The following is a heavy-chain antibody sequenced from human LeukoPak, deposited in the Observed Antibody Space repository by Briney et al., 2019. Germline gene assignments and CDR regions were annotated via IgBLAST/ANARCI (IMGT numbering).Heavy chain of an antibody. CDR2: ISYDGSNK. Sequence: GGSLRLSCAVSGFTFSSYAMHWVRQAPGKGLEWVAVISYDGSNKYYADSVKGRFTISRDNSKNTLYLQMNSLRAEDTAVYYCARDGGHTVANYFDYWGQGTLVTVSS. D-gene: IGHD4-23*01. V-gene: IGHV3-30-3*01. J-gene: IGHJ4*02. CDR1: GFTFSSYA. CDR3: ARDGGHTVANYFDY.